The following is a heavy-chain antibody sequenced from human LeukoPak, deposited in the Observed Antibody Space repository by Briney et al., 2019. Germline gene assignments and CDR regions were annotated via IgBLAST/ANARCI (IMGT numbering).Heavy chain of an antibody. D-gene: IGHD6-6*01. CDR1: GYTFSGSA. V-gene: IGHV3-73*01. CDR3: TRFSGDSSSSEFGY. Sequence: PGGSLRVSCAASGYTFSGSAMHWVRQASGKGLEWVGRIRSKANIYATAYAASVKGRFTISRDDSKNTAYLQMNSLKTEDTAVYYCTRFSGDSSSSEFGYWGQGTLVTVSS. CDR2: IRSKANIYAT. J-gene: IGHJ4*02.